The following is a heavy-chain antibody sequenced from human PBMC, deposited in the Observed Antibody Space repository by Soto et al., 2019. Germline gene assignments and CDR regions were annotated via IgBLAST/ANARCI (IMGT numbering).Heavy chain of an antibody. Sequence: GGSLRLSCAASGFTLSSYAMHWVRQAQGKGLEWVAVISYDGSNKYYADSVKGRFTISRDNSKNTLYLQMNSLRAEDTAVYYCARDNVGSGSLNWFDPWGQGTLVTVSS. CDR3: ARDNVGSGSLNWFDP. CDR1: GFTLSSYA. V-gene: IGHV3-30-3*01. CDR2: ISYDGSNK. D-gene: IGHD3-10*01. J-gene: IGHJ5*02.